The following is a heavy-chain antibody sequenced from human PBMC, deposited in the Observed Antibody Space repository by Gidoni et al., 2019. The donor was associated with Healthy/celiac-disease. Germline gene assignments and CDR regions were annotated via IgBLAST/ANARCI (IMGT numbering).Heavy chain of an antibody. D-gene: IGHD4-4*01. CDR2: IKSKTDGGTT. CDR3: TTDLTTRWYYYYYMDV. CDR1: GFTFSNAW. V-gene: IGHV3-15*07. J-gene: IGHJ6*03. Sequence: EVQLVESGGGLVKPGGSLRLSCAASGFTFSNAWMNGVRQAPGKGLEWVGRIKSKTDGGTTDYAAPVKGRFTISRDDSKNTLYLQMNSLKTEDTAVYYCTTDLTTRWYYYYYMDVWGKGTTVTVSS.